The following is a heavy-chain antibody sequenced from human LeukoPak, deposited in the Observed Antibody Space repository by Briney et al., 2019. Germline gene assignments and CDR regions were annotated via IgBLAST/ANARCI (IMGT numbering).Heavy chain of an antibody. CDR2: INHSGST. CDR1: GGSFSGYY. CDR3: ASGGLDILVVPADIKTYYFDY. V-gene: IGHV4-34*01. Sequence: SETLSLTCAVYGGSFSGYYWSWIRQPPGKGLEWIGEINHSGSTNYYPSLKSRVTISVDTSKNQFSLKLSSVTAADTAVYYCASGGLDILVVPADIKTYYFDYWGQGTLVTVSS. D-gene: IGHD2-2*03. J-gene: IGHJ4*02.